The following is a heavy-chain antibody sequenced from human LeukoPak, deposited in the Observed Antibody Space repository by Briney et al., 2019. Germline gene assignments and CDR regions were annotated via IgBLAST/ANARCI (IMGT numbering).Heavy chain of an antibody. CDR2: ISAYNGNT. Sequence: ASVKVSCKASGYTFTSYGISWVRQAPGQGLEWMGWISAYNGNTNYAQKLQGRVTMTTDTSTSTAYMELRSLRSDDTAVCYCARISGSRPRYYFDYWGQGTLVTVSS. D-gene: IGHD1-26*01. CDR1: GYTFTSYG. J-gene: IGHJ4*02. V-gene: IGHV1-18*01. CDR3: ARISGSRPRYYFDY.